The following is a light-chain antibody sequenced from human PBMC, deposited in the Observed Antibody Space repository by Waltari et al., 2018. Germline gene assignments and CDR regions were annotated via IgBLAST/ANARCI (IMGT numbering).Light chain of an antibody. Sequence: QSALTQPPSPSGSPGQSVTISCTGTSSHVGGYNAVSWYQQHPGKAPKLMIYEVTKRPSGVPDRFSGSKSGNTASLTVSGLQAEDETDYYCSSYSGSNKLVFGGGTKLTVL. V-gene: IGLV2-8*01. J-gene: IGLJ2*01. CDR3: SSYSGSNKLV. CDR1: SSHVGGYNA. CDR2: EVT.